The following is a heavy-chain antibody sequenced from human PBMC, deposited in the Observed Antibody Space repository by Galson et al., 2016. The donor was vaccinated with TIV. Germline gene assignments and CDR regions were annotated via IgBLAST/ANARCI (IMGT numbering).Heavy chain of an antibody. CDR2: ISGGGGNT. CDR3: AKGDYFDSSGYFDF. J-gene: IGHJ4*02. Sequence: SLRLSCAASGFAFYNYGMSWVRQAPGQGLEWVAAISGGGGNTHYAGSVKGRFTISRDNSMNTLYLQMNSLRAEDTAVFYCAKGDYFDSSGYFDFWGQGTLVTVSS. CDR1: GFAFYNYG. D-gene: IGHD3-22*01. V-gene: IGHV3-23*01.